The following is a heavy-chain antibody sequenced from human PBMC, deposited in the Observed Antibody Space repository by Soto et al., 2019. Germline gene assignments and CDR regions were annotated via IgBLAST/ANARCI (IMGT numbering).Heavy chain of an antibody. CDR1: GFTFTNYG. CDR3: ARRGFSSGYYYMDY. V-gene: IGHV3-33*01. Sequence: QVQLVESGGGVVQPGRSLRLSCAASGFTFTNYGMHWVRQAPGKGLEWVAVIWYDGSNKNYADSVKGRFTISRDNSKNTLYLQMNSMRAEDTAVYYCARRGFSSGYYYMDYWGQGTLVTVSS. J-gene: IGHJ4*02. CDR2: IWYDGSNK. D-gene: IGHD3-22*01.